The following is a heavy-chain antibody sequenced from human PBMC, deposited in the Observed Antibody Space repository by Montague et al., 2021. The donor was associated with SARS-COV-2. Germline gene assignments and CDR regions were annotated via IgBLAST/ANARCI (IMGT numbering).Heavy chain of an antibody. D-gene: IGHD3-10*01. J-gene: IGHJ4*02. V-gene: IGHV4-4*02. CDR1: GDSINSEHW. CDR3: AREISGPDYFDY. CDR2: THQWGGT. Sequence: SETLSLTRAVSGDSINSEHWWSWVRQPPGKGLEWIVETHQWGGTNYNPSLRSRVSIFLDKSKNQFSLTLTSVTAADTAVYYCAREISGPDYFDYWGQGTLVTVSS.